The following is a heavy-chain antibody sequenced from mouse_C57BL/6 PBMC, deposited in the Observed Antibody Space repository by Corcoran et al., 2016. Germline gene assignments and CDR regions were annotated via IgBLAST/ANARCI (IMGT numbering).Heavy chain of an antibody. J-gene: IGHJ4*01. V-gene: IGHV1-22*01. CDR1: GYTFTDYN. CDR2: INPNNGGT. CDR3: ANWDGNLYYAMDY. Sequence: EVQLQQSGPELVKPGASVKMSCKASGYTFTDYNMHWVKQSHGKSLEWIGYINPNNGGTSYNQKFKGKATLTVNKSSSTAYMELRSLTSEDSAVYYCANWDGNLYYAMDYWGQGTSVTVSS. D-gene: IGHD4-1*01.